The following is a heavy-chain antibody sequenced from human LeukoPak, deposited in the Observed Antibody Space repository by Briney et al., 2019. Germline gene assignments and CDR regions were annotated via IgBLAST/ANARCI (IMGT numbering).Heavy chain of an antibody. CDR1: GGTFSSYA. Sequence: EASVKVSCKASGGTFSSYAISWVRQAPGQGLEWMGRIIPIFGTANYAQKFQGRVTITTDESTSTAYMELSSLRSEDTAVYYCARDREGAGRGVFDYWGQGTLVTVSS. V-gene: IGHV1-69*05. CDR2: IIPIFGTA. CDR3: ARDREGAGRGVFDY. D-gene: IGHD1-26*01. J-gene: IGHJ4*02.